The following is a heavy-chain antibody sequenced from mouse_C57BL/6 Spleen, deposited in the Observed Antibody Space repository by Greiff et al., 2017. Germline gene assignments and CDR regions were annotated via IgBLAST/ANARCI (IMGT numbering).Heavy chain of an antibody. CDR3: ARFYDYDDWGFAY. Sequence: EVQLVESGGGLVQPGGSLSLSCAASGFTFTDYYMSWVRQPPGKALEWLGFIRNKANGYTTEYSASVKGRFTISRDNSQSILYLQMNALRAEDSATYYCARFYDYDDWGFAYWGQGTLVTVSA. CDR1: GFTFTDYY. D-gene: IGHD2-4*01. J-gene: IGHJ3*01. CDR2: IRNKANGYTT. V-gene: IGHV7-3*01.